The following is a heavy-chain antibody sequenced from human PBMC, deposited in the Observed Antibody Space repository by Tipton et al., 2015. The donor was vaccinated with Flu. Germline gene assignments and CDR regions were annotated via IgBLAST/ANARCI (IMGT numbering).Heavy chain of an antibody. CDR3: ARHERGVSTFP. J-gene: IGHJ5*02. V-gene: IGHV4-61*09. CDR2: ISTSGST. D-gene: IGHD5/OR15-5a*01. CDR1: GGSISSGSYF. Sequence: TLSLTCTVSGGSISSGSYFWVWIRQPAGEGLEWIGHISTSGSTNYNPSLKSRITLSVDTSKNQFSLSLTSVTATDTALYYCARHERGVSTFPWGQGTLVTGSS.